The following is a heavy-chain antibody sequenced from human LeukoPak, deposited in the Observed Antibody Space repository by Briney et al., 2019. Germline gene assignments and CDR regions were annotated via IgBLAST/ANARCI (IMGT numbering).Heavy chain of an antibody. D-gene: IGHD2-2*01. J-gene: IGHJ5*02. CDR3: ARGAQYCSSTSCPTRNWFDP. CDR1: GGSIRSSYYY. CDR2: IYDSGST. Sequence: SETLSLTCTVSGGSIRSSYYYWGWIRQPPGKGLEWIGSIYDSGSTYYNPSLKSRVTISVDTSKNQFSLKLSSVTAADTAVYYCARGAQYCSSTSCPTRNWFDPWGQGTLVTVSS. V-gene: IGHV4-39*01.